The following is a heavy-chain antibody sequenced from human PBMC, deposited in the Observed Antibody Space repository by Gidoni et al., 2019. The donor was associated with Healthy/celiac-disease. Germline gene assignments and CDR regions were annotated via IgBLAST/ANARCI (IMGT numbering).Heavy chain of an antibody. Sequence: QLQLQESGPGLVKPSETLSLPCTVSGGSISSSSYYWGWIRQPPGKGLEWIGSIYYSGSTYYNPSLKSRVTISVDTSKNQFSLKLSSVTAADTAVYYCARHGVDIVATERGIAVAGVDYWGQGTLVTVSS. V-gene: IGHV4-39*01. CDR3: ARHGVDIVATERGIAVAGVDY. D-gene: IGHD6-19*01. CDR2: IYYSGST. J-gene: IGHJ4*02. CDR1: GGSISSSSYY.